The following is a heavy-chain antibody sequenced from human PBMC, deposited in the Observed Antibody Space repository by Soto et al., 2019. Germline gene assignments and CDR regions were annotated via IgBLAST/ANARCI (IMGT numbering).Heavy chain of an antibody. CDR2: IIPIFGTA. D-gene: IGHD3-22*01. Sequence: QVQLVQSGAEVKKPGSSVKVSCKASRGTFSSYAISWVRQAPGQGLEWMGGIIPIFGTANYAQKFQGRVTITADESTSTAYMELSSLRSEDTAVYYCARETYYYDSSGYPLDYWGQGTLVTVSS. V-gene: IGHV1-69*12. J-gene: IGHJ4*02. CDR1: RGTFSSYA. CDR3: ARETYYYDSSGYPLDY.